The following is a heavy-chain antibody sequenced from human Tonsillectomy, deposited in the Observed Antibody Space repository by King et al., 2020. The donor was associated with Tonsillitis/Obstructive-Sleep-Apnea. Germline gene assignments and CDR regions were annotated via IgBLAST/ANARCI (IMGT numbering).Heavy chain of an antibody. V-gene: IGHV3-11*05. CDR1: GFTFSDYY. CDR2: ISSGSSYT. Sequence: VQLVESGGGLVKPGGSLRLSCAASGFTFSDYYMSWSRQSPGKGLEWVSYISSGSSYTNYADSVKGRFTISRDNAKNSLYLQMNSLRAEDTAVYYCATHYTNTSPFDYWGRGTLVTVSS. J-gene: IGHJ4*02. D-gene: IGHD2-2*02. CDR3: ATHYTNTSPFDY.